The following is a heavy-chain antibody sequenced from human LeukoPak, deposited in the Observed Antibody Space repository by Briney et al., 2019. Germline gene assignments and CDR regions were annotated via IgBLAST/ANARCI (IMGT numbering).Heavy chain of an antibody. CDR3: ARDLTPAEPDY. V-gene: IGHV1-18*01. Sequence: ASVKVSYKASGYTFTSYGISWVRQAPGQGLEWMGWISAYNGNTNYAQKLQGRVTMTTDTSTSTAYMELRSLRSDDTTVYYCARDLTPAEPDYWGQGTLVTVSS. CDR1: GYTFTSYG. J-gene: IGHJ4*02. D-gene: IGHD6-13*01. CDR2: ISAYNGNT.